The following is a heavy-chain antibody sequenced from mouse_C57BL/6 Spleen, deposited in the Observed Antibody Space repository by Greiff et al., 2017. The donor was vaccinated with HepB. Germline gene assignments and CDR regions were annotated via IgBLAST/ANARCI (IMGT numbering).Heavy chain of an antibody. CDR3: ASGGYYGNYVFAY. Sequence: VKLMESGPGLVAPSQSLSITCTVSGFSLTSYGVDWVRQSPGKGLEWLGVIWGVGSTNYNSALKSRLSISKDNSKSQVFLKMNSLQTDDTAMYYCASGGYYGNYVFAYWGQGTLVTVSA. CDR2: IWGVGST. CDR1: GFSLTSYG. V-gene: IGHV2-6*01. J-gene: IGHJ3*01. D-gene: IGHD2-1*01.